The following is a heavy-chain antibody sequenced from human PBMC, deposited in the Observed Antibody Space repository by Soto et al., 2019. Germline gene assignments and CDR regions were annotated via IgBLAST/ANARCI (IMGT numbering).Heavy chain of an antibody. D-gene: IGHD1-1*01. CDR1: GFTFSSYS. V-gene: IGHV3-21*01. CDR3: ARDLPVEPYYFDY. Sequence: EVQLVESGGGLVKPGGSLRLSCAASGFTFSSYSMNWDRQAPGKGLEWVSSISSSSSYIYYADSVKGRFTISRDNAKNSLYLQMNSLRAEDTAVYYCARDLPVEPYYFDYWGQGTLVTVSS. J-gene: IGHJ4*02. CDR2: ISSSSSYI.